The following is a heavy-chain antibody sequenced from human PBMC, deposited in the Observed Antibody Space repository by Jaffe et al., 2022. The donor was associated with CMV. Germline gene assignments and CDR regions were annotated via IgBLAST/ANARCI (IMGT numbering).Heavy chain of an antibody. CDR1: GFTFGDYA. CDR2: IRSKAYGGTT. D-gene: IGHD7-27*01. CDR3: TRAPLKLGKGLNWFDP. J-gene: IGHJ5*02. V-gene: IGHV3-49*04. Sequence: EVQLVESGGGLVQPGRSLRLSCTASGFTFGDYAMSWVRQAPGKGLEWVGFIRSKAYGGTTEYAASVKGRFTISRDDSKSIAYLQMNSLKTEDTAVYYCTRAPLKLGKGLNWFDPWGQGTLVTVSS.